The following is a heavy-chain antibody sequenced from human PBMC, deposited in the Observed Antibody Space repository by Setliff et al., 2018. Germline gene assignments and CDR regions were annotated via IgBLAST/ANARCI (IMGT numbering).Heavy chain of an antibody. D-gene: IGHD4-4*01. V-gene: IGHV1-8*02. J-gene: IGHJ3*02. Sequence: ASVKVSCKASGYTFSNYDINWVRQGTGQGLEWMGWMNPNSGNTGYAQKFQGRVTMTRNTSISTVYMELTSLRYEDMAVYYCARGLRQDRSNSDVFDIWGQGTVVTVSS. CDR3: ARGLRQDRSNSDVFDI. CDR1: GYTFSNYD. CDR2: MNPNSGNT.